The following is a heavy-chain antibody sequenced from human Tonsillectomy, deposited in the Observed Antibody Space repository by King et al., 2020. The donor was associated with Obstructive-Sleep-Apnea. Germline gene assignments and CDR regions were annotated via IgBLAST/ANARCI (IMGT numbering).Heavy chain of an antibody. CDR2: IRYDGSNK. CDR1: GFTFSSYG. V-gene: IGHV3-30*02. CDR3: ANDRRGYSGYDLESSMESANPGETDY. D-gene: IGHD5-12*01. Sequence: VQLVESGGGVVQPGGSLRLSCAASGFTFSSYGMHWVRQAPGKGLEWVAFIRYDGSNKYYADSVKGRFTISRDNSKNTLYLQMNSLRAEDTAVYYCANDRRGYSGYDLESSMESANPGETDYWGQGTLVTVSS. J-gene: IGHJ4*02.